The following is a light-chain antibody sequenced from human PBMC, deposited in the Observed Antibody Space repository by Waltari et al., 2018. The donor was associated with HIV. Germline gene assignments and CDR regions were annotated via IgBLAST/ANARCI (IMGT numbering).Light chain of an antibody. J-gene: IGLJ2*01. CDR3: HSYDTTNQV. CDR2: EDC. Sequence: NFMLTQPHSVSESPGKTVVISCTRRSGSIASGYVQWYQQRPGSSPTTVIYEDCRRPSGTVGRFSGSIDSSSNSASLTISGLETEDEADYYCHSYDTTNQVFGGGTKLTVL. CDR1: SGSIASGY. V-gene: IGLV6-57*01.